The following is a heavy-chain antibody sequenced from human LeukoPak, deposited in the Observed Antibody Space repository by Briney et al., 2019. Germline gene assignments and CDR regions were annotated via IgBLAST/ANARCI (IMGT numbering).Heavy chain of an antibody. CDR2: IYYSGST. Sequence: PSETLSLTCTVSGGSISSGGYYWSWIRQHPGKGLEWIGSIYYSGSTYYNPSLKSRVTISVDTSKNQFSLKLSSVTAADTAVYYCARDPRYCSGGSCHSPLDYWGQGTLVTVSS. J-gene: IGHJ4*02. V-gene: IGHV4-39*07. D-gene: IGHD2-15*01. CDR1: GGSISSGGYY. CDR3: ARDPRYCSGGSCHSPLDY.